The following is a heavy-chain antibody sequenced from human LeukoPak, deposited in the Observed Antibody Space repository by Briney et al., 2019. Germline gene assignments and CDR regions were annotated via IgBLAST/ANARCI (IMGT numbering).Heavy chain of an antibody. CDR2: INPSGGSS. CDR3: ARSSSPPFEY. J-gene: IGHJ4*02. D-gene: IGHD6-6*01. CDR1: GYTFTSYY. V-gene: IGHV1-46*01. Sequence: GASVKVSCKASGYTFTSYYMHWVRQAPGQGLEWIGIINPSGGSSSYAQKFQGRVTMTRDTSTSTAYMGLSSLRSEDTAVYYCARSSSPPFEYWGQGTLVTVSS.